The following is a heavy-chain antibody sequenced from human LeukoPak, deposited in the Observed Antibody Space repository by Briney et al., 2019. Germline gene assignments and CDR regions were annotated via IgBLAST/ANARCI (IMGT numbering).Heavy chain of an antibody. CDR1: GYSFSNYW. CDR3: ARHGQYYYYGMDV. CDR2: VYPRDSDT. Sequence: GESLKISCKASGYSFSNYWIGWVRQVRGKGLEWMGIVYPRDSDTRYSPSFQGQVTISADKSISTAYLQWSSLKASDTAMYYCARHGQYYYYGMDVWGQGTTVTVSS. V-gene: IGHV5-51*01. J-gene: IGHJ6*02.